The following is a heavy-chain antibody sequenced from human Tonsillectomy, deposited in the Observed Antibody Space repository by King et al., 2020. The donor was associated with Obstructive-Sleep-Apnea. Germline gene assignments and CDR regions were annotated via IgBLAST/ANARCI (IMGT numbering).Heavy chain of an antibody. CDR3: VSHLQTAGYGAFDI. CDR1: DDSVSSPHW. D-gene: IGHD2-15*01. J-gene: IGHJ3*02. V-gene: IGHV4-4*02. Sequence: VQLQESGPGLVKPSGTLSLTCAVSDDSVSSPHWWSWVRQPPGKGLEWIGEIYHSGTTNYNPSLKSRVTISVDKSKNQFSLKLSSVTAADTAVYYCVSHLQTAGYGAFDIWGPGTTVTVSS. CDR2: IYHSGTT.